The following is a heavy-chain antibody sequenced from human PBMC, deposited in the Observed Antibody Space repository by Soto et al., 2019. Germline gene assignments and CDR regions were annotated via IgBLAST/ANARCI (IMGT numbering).Heavy chain of an antibody. CDR2: VYHGGST. D-gene: IGHD3-10*01. CDR3: ARIPFTLVRGADGFDI. Sequence: QVQLQESGPGLVKPSGTLSLTCAVSGGSIISSYWWSWVRQPPGKGLEWIGEVYHGGSTNYNPSRKSRVTISIHRSQHQRSLKLTSVTAADTAVYYCARIPFTLVRGADGFDIWGQGTMVTVSS. V-gene: IGHV4-4*02. CDR1: GGSIISSYW. J-gene: IGHJ3*02.